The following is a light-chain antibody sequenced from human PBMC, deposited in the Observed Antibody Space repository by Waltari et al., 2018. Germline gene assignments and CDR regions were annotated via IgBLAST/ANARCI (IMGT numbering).Light chain of an antibody. J-gene: IGKJ4*02. Sequence: DIQMTQSPTSLSASVVDRVTITCRASQSISSYLNWYQHKPGKAPKLLIYAASSLRSGVPSRFSGSGSGTDFTLTISSLQPEDFATYYCQQSYSTPLTFGGGTKVEIK. CDR3: QQSYSTPLT. CDR1: QSISSY. CDR2: AAS. V-gene: IGKV1-39*01.